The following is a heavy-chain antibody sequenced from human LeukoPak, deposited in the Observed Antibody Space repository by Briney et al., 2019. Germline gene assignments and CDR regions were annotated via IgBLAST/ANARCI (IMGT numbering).Heavy chain of an antibody. J-gene: IGHJ4*02. CDR3: ARYRGGPFDY. CDR1: GGSISSYY. D-gene: IGHD2-21*01. Sequence: SETLSLTCTVSGGSISSYYWSWIRQPPGKGLEWIGSIFYSGNTYYNPSLKSRGIISLDTSKNQFSLKLRSVTAADTAVYYCARYRGGPFDYWGQGTLVTVSS. CDR2: IFYSGNT. V-gene: IGHV4-59*12.